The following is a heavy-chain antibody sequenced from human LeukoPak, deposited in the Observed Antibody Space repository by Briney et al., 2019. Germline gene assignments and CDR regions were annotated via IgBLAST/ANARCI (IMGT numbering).Heavy chain of an antibody. CDR2: ISSSSTI. CDR3: TRPHLTMIEN. J-gene: IGHJ4*02. Sequence: PGGSLRLSCAASGFTFSTYSINWVRQAPGKGLEWVSYISSSSTIYYADSVKGRFTISRDDSKNTAYLQMNSLKTEDTAVYYCTRPHLTMIENWGQRTLVTVSS. CDR1: GFTFSTYS. D-gene: IGHD3-22*01. V-gene: IGHV3-48*01.